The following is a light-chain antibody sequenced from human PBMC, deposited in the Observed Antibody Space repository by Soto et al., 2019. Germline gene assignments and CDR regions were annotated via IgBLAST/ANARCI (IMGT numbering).Light chain of an antibody. V-gene: IGKV3-20*01. CDR3: QQYTRSPL. CDR2: GAS. J-gene: IGKJ3*01. Sequence: EIVLTQSPGTLSLSPGERATLSCRASQSVSSSYLAWYQQKPGQAPRLLIYGASSRATGIPDRFSGSGSGTDFTLTISRLEPEDFAVYYCQQYTRSPLFCPGTKVDIK. CDR1: QSVSSSY.